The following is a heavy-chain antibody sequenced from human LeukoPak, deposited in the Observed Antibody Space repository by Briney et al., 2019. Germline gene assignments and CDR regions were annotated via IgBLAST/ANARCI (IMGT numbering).Heavy chain of an antibody. CDR2: IHPSGGST. CDR3: ARVSRGQAYDY. J-gene: IGHJ4*02. CDR1: EYTFTNYY. V-gene: IGHV1-46*01. D-gene: IGHD6-25*01. Sequence: GASVKVSCKASEYTFTNYYIHWVRQAPGQGLEWMGIIHPSGGSTTYAQKFQGRVTMTRDTSTSSLYMELSSLRSEDTAAYYCARVSRGQAYDYWGQGTLVTVSS.